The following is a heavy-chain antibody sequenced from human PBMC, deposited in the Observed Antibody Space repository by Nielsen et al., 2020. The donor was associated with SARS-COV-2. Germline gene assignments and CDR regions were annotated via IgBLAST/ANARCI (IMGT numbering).Heavy chain of an antibody. CDR2: ISVSGI. CDR3: ARDGDSGSPGKY. J-gene: IGHJ4*02. CDR1: GFTFSSYA. Sequence: GGSLRLSCAASGFTFSSYAMSWVRQAPGKGLEWVAAISVSGIYYADSVKGRFTISKDDAKNSLYLQMNSLRPDDTAVYFCARDGDSGSPGKYWGQGTLVTVSS. V-gene: IGHV3-23*01. D-gene: IGHD1-26*01.